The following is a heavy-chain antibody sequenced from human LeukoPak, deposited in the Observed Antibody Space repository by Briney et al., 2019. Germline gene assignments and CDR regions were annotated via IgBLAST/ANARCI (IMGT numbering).Heavy chain of an antibody. V-gene: IGHV7-4-1*02. CDR1: GYTFTSSA. J-gene: IGHJ4*02. CDR2: INTNTGNP. Sequence: ASVKVSCKASGYTFTSSAMNWVRQAPGQGLEWMGWINTNTGNPMYAQGFTGRFVFSLDTSVSTAYPQITSLKAEDTAVYYCARARDNSGYYYWGQGTLVTVSS. D-gene: IGHD3-22*01. CDR3: ARARDNSGYYY.